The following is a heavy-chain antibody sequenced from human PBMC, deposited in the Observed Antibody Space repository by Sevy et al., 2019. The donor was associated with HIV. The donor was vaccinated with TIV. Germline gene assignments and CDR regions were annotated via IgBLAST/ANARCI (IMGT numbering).Heavy chain of an antibody. CDR3: AREDIRVAGIGYYFHS. J-gene: IGHJ4*02. Sequence: GESLKISCAASGFSISGYGMHWVRQAPGKGLEWVAVIWYDGTNKEDADSVKGRFTISRDNSKNTLYLQMNSLRAEDTAVYYCAREDIRVAGIGYYFHSWGQGTLVTVSS. V-gene: IGHV3-33*01. CDR2: IWYDGTNK. D-gene: IGHD6-19*01. CDR1: GFSISGYG.